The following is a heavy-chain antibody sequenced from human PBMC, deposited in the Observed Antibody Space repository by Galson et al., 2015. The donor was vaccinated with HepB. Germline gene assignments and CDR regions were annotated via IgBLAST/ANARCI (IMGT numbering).Heavy chain of an antibody. J-gene: IGHJ3*02. CDR2: IYPGDSDT. CDR3: ASPSHCSGGSCYSWDAFDI. D-gene: IGHD2-15*01. V-gene: IGHV5-51*03. CDR1: GYSFTSYW. Sequence: QSGAEVKKPGESLKISCKGSGYSFTSYWIGWVRQMPGKGLEWMGIIYPGDSDTRYSPSFQGQVTISADKSISTAYLQWSSLKASDTAMYYCASPSHCSGGSCYSWDAFDIWGQGTMVTVSS.